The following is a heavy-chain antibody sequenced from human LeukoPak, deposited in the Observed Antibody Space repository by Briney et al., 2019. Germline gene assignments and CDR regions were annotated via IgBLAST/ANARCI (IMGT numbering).Heavy chain of an antibody. CDR1: GGSISSRSYY. D-gene: IGHD3-22*01. CDR3: AREKYYYDSSGYSVYYFDY. CDR2: INYSGNT. Sequence: PSETLSLTCTVSGGSISSRSYYWGWIRQPPGKGLEWIGSINYSGNTYYNPSLKSRVTISVDTSKNQFSLKLSSVTAADTAVYYCAREKYYYDSSGYSVYYFDYWDQGTLVTVSS. J-gene: IGHJ4*02. V-gene: IGHV4-39*07.